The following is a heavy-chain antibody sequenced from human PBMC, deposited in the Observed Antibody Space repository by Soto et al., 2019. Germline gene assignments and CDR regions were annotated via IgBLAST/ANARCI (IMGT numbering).Heavy chain of an antibody. CDR2: IITYNGKT. CDR1: GYTFTSYG. J-gene: IGHJ5*02. CDR3: ARDPFRVRAPVEIAGWFDL. V-gene: IGHV1-18*03. D-gene: IGHD3-10*01. Sequence: QVQLIQSGGDVKKPGASVKVSCKASGYTFTSYGISWVRQGPGQGLEWLGWIITYNGKTKYGQILQGRVNMTTDTSTTTTYMVVRYLISDDMTVYYCARDPFRVRAPVEIAGWFDLWGQGTRVSVSS.